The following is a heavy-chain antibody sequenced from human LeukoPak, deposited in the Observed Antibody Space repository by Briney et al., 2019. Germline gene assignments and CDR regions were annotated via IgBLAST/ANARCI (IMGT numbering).Heavy chain of an antibody. CDR3: ARAWSDGTGFFIDF. V-gene: IGHV4-59*01. J-gene: IGHJ4*02. CDR2: MYSSGSN. CDR1: GVSISSYY. D-gene: IGHD3-22*01. Sequence: LETLSLTCGVSGVSISSYYWSWVRQPPGKGLEWIGYMYSSGSNNYNSSLKSRVTIALDTSQNQFSLKLRSVTAADTAVYYCARAWSDGTGFFIDFWGQGILVAVSS.